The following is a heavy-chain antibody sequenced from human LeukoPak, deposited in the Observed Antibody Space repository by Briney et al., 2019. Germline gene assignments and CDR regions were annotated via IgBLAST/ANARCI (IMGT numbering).Heavy chain of an antibody. Sequence: GGSLRLSCAASGFTFSSYGTHWVRQAPGKGLEWVAVISYDGSNKYYADSVKGRFTISRDNSKNTLYLQMNSLRAEDTAVYYCAKDRRALYSIAAAGTFDYWGQGTLVTVSS. CDR1: GFTFSSYG. CDR3: AKDRRALYSIAAAGTFDY. CDR2: ISYDGSNK. V-gene: IGHV3-30*18. D-gene: IGHD6-13*01. J-gene: IGHJ4*02.